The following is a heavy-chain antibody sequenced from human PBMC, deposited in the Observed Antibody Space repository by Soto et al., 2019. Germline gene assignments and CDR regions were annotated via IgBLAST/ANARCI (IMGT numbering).Heavy chain of an antibody. CDR1: GGSISSGGYY. V-gene: IGHV4-31*03. D-gene: IGHD6-13*01. CDR3: ARVGRSIAAAGTHFDY. CDR2: IYYSGST. J-gene: IGHJ4*02. Sequence: QVQLQESGPGLVKLSQTLSLTCTVSGGSISSGGYYWSWIRQHPGKGLEWIGYIYYSGSTYYNPSLKSRDTISGDTSKNQFSLKLSSVTAADTAVYYCARVGRSIAAAGTHFDYWGQGTLGTVSS.